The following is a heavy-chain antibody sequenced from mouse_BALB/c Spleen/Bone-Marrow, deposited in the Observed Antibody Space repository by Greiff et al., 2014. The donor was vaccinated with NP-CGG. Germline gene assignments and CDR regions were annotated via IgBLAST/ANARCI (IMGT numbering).Heavy chain of an antibody. D-gene: IGHD1-1*01. CDR3: ASLYFYGSSYYTMDY. CDR2: ICSGGST. CDR1: GFTFSSYA. V-gene: IGHV5-6-5*01. J-gene: IGHJ4*01. Sequence: EVQVVESGGGLVKPGGSLKLSCAASGFTFSSYAMSWVRQTPEKRLEWVASICSGGSTYYPDSVKGRFTISRDNARNILYLQMSSLRSEDTAMYYCASLYFYGSSYYTMDYWGQGTSVTVSS.